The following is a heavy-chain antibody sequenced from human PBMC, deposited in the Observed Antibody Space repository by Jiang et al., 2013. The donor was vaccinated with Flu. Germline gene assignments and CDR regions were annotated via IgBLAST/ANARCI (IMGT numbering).Heavy chain of an antibody. V-gene: IGHV3-23*01. D-gene: IGHD3-10*01. CDR2: ISGSGVSR. CDR3: AKETGPAQAGYYFDY. Sequence: QLLESGGGLVQPGGSLRLSCAASGFTFSRYAMSWVRQAPGKGLEWVSAISGSGVSRYYADSVQGRLTIFRDNSKNTLYLQMNSLRAEDTAVYYCAKETGPAQAGYYFDYWGQGTLVTVSS. J-gene: IGHJ4*02. CDR1: GFTFSRYA.